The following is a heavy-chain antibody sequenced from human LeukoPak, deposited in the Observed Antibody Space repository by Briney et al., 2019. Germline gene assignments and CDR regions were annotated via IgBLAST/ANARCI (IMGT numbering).Heavy chain of an antibody. Sequence: SVKVSCKASGGTFSSYAISWVRQAPGQGLEWMGGIIPIFGTANYAQKFQGRVTITADESTSTAYMELSSLTSEDTGVYYCARDLETDCGGDCSNYFDYWGQGTLVTVSS. D-gene: IGHD2-21*02. V-gene: IGHV1-69*01. CDR1: GGTFSSYA. J-gene: IGHJ4*02. CDR2: IIPIFGTA. CDR3: ARDLETDCGGDCSNYFDY.